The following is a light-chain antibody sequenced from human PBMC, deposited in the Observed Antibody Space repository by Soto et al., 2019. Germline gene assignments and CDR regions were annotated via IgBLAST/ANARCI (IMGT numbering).Light chain of an antibody. J-gene: IGKJ1*01. Sequence: EIVLTQSPATLSVSPGYRSTLSCRASQSVSNNLAWYQHKPGQAPRLLIYGASNRATGIPARFSASGSGTEFTLTISSLQSEDSAVYYCQQYNDWTFGQGTTGDIK. V-gene: IGKV3-15*01. CDR3: QQYNDWT. CDR1: QSVSNN. CDR2: GAS.